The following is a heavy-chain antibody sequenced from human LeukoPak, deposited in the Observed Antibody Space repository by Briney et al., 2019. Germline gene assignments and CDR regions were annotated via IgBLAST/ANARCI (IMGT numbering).Heavy chain of an antibody. CDR1: GFTFSSYG. J-gene: IGHJ4*02. Sequence: GRSLRLSCAASGFTFSSYGMHWVRQAPGKGLEWVAVISYDGSNKYHADSAKGRFTISRDNSKNTLYLQMNSLRAEDTAVYYCAKDYYYGSGSYPSPYYFDYWGQGTLVTVSS. CDR3: AKDYYYGSGSYPSPYYFDY. CDR2: ISYDGSNK. D-gene: IGHD3-10*01. V-gene: IGHV3-30*18.